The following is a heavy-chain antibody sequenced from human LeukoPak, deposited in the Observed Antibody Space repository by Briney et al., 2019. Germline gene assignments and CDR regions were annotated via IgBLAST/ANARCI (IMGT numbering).Heavy chain of an antibody. D-gene: IGHD2-15*01. V-gene: IGHV3-30*02. CDR2: IRYDGSNK. CDR1: GFTFSSYG. J-gene: IGHJ4*02. Sequence: GGSLRLSCGASGFTFSSYGMHWVRQAPGKGLEWVAFIRYDGSNKYYADSVKGRFTISRDNSKNTLYLQMNSLRAEDTAVYYCAKAGAVVVVAAKYFDYWGQGTLVTVSS. CDR3: AKAGAVVVVAAKYFDY.